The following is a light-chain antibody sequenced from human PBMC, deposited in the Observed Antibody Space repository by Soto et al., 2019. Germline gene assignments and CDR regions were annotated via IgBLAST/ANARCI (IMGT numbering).Light chain of an antibody. J-gene: IGLJ1*01. V-gene: IGLV2-8*01. Sequence: QSVLPQPPSASGSLGQSVTISCTGTSSDVGGYNFVSWFQQRPGEAPKLLIYEVSNRPSGVPDRFSGFKSGNTASLTVSGLQADDEADYYCCSFAGSGYVFGSGTKVTVL. CDR2: EVS. CDR1: SSDVGGYNF. CDR3: CSFAGSGYV.